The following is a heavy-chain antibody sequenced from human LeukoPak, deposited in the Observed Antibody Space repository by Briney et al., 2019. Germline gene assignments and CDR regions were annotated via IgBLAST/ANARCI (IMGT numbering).Heavy chain of an antibody. Sequence: GESLTLSCAPYGFTFSDYYMSWIRQPPGKGREWVSYISSSGSTIYYADSVKGRFTISRDNAKNSLYLQMNSLRAEDTAVYYCASLFGSGSYYNKPYYYGMDVWGQGTTVTVSS. CDR3: ASLFGSGSYYNKPYYYGMDV. J-gene: IGHJ6*02. CDR2: ISSSGSTI. CDR1: GFTFSDYY. V-gene: IGHV3-11*01. D-gene: IGHD3-10*01.